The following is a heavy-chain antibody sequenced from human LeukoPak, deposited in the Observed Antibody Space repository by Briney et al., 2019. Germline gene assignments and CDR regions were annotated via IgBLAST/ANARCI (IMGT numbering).Heavy chain of an antibody. D-gene: IGHD5-12*01. CDR2: IIGSSGST. V-gene: IGHV3-23*01. J-gene: IGHJ4*02. Sequence: LPXGSLRLSCVASGFIFNNYAMNWVRQAPGKGLEWVSLIIGSSGSTFYADSVKGRFTISRDKSKNTLYLQMNSLRAEDTAVYYCAKGAYDYIEIAYFDYWGQGSLVTVSS. CDR1: GFIFNNYA. CDR3: AKGAYDYIEIAYFDY.